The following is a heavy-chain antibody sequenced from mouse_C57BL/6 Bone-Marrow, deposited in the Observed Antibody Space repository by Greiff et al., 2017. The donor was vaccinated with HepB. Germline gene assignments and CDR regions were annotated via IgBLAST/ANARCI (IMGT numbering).Heavy chain of an antibody. CDR2: ILPGSGST. V-gene: IGHV1-9*01. Sequence: VQLQQSGAELMKPGASVKLSCKATGYTFTGYWIEWVKQRPGHGLEWIGEILPGSGSTNYNEKFKGKATFTADTSSNTAYMQLSSRTTEDSAIYYCARWGYYYGSSYGAWFAYWGQGTLVTVSA. CDR1: GYTFTGYW. D-gene: IGHD1-1*01. J-gene: IGHJ3*01. CDR3: ARWGYYYGSSYGAWFAY.